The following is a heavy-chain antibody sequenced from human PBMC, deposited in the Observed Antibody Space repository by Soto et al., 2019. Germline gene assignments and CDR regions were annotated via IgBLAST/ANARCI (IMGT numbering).Heavy chain of an antibody. V-gene: IGHV1-2*02. CDR3: ARDRDPSSLVVVAALGGMDV. Sequence: QVQLVQSGAEVKKPGASVKVSCKASGYTFTGYYMHWVRQAPGQGLEWMGWINPTSGGTNYAQKFQGRVTMTRDTSISTAYMELSRLRSDDTAVYYCARDRDPSSLVVVAALGGMDVWGQGTTVTVS. CDR2: INPTSGGT. CDR1: GYTFTGYY. D-gene: IGHD2-15*01. J-gene: IGHJ6*02.